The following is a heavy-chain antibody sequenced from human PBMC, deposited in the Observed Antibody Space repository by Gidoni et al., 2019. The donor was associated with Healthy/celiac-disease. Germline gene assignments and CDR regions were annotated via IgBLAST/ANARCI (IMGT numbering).Heavy chain of an antibody. J-gene: IGHJ4*02. D-gene: IGHD4-17*01. CDR3: AREMTTVTIYYFDY. V-gene: IGHV4-38-2*02. CDR1: CSSISSRYY. Sequence: QVQLQESGPGLVKHSETLSLTCADACSSISSRYYWGWLRLPPGQGLEWIGGIYHSGRTYYNPSLKSRVTISVDTSKNQFSLKLSSVTAADTAVYYCAREMTTVTIYYFDYWGQGTLVTVSS. CDR2: IYHSGRT.